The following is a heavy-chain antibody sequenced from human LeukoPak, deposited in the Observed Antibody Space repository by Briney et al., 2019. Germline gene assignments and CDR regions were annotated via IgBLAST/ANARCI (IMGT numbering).Heavy chain of an antibody. CDR3: AKIKDDDDY. CDR2: ISPHGDIE. D-gene: IGHD3-3*01. CDR1: GFTFTTFG. Sequence: PGRSLRLSCAASGFTFTTFGIHWVRQAPGKGLEWVAAISPHGDIEYYTDSVKGRFTISRDNAKNMIYLQMNSLRGEGSGVYYWAKIKDDDDYWVQGNLVTVSS. J-gene: IGHJ4*02. V-gene: IGHV3-30*18.